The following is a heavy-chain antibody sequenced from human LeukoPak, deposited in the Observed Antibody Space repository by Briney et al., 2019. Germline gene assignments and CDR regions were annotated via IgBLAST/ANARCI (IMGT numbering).Heavy chain of an antibody. Sequence: GGSLRLSCSASGFTFSSYAMHWVRQAPGKGLEYVSAISSNGGSTYYADSVKGRFTIPRDNYRNTLNLQMSSLRAEDTAVYYCVVSYLYAFDIWGQGTMVTVSS. D-gene: IGHD5-18*01. CDR2: ISSNGGST. V-gene: IGHV3-64D*09. J-gene: IGHJ3*02. CDR1: GFTFSSYA. CDR3: VVSYLYAFDI.